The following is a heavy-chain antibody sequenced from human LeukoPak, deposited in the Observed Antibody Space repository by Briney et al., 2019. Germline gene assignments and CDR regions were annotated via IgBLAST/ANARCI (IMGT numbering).Heavy chain of an antibody. CDR2: INPNSGGT. D-gene: IGHD4-11*01. V-gene: IGHV1-2*02. CDR1: GYTFTGYY. Sequence: ASVKVSCKASGYTFTGYYMHWVRQAPGQGLEWMGWINPNSGGTNYAQKFQGRVTMTRDTSISTAYMELSRLRSDDTAVYYCTVTTHGYYYYMDVWGKGTTVTVSS. CDR3: TVTTHGYYYYMDV. J-gene: IGHJ6*03.